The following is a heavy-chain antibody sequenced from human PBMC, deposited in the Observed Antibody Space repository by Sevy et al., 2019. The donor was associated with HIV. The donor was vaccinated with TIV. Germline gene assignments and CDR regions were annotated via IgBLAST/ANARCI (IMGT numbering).Heavy chain of an antibody. V-gene: IGHV3-21*06. J-gene: IGHJ4*02. CDR2: ISGSSNYI. CDR1: GFTFSSYN. D-gene: IGHD1-26*01. CDR3: ARGHPDGSYDYFDY. Sequence: GGSLRLSCAASGFTFSSYNMNWVRQAPGKGLEWVSSISGSSNYIYYAESVKGRFIISRDNAKNTLYLQMNSLRADDTAVYYCARGHPDGSYDYFDYWGQGTLVTVSS.